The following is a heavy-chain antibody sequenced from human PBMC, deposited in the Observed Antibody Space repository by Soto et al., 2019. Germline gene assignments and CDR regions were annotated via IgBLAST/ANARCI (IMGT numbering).Heavy chain of an antibody. CDR1: GFTFSSYA. V-gene: IGHV3-30-3*01. Sequence: GGSLRLSCAASGFTFSSYAMHWVRQAPGKGLEWVAVISYDGSNKYYADSVKGRFTISRDNSKNTLYLQMNSLRAEDTAVYYCARDALAYCGGDCYRYYYGMDVWGQGTTVTVSS. D-gene: IGHD2-21*02. J-gene: IGHJ6*02. CDR2: ISYDGSNK. CDR3: ARDALAYCGGDCYRYYYGMDV.